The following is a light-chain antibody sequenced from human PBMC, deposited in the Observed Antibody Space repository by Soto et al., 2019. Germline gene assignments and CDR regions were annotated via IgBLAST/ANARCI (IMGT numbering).Light chain of an antibody. Sequence: QSALTQPPSASGTPGQRVTISCSGSSYNIGSNTVNWYQQLPGTAPKLLIYSNNQRPSGVPDRFSGSKSGTSASLAISGLQSEDEADYYCAAWDDSLNGHVVFGGGTQLTVL. J-gene: IGLJ2*01. CDR3: AAWDDSLNGHVV. V-gene: IGLV1-44*01. CDR2: SNN. CDR1: SYNIGSNT.